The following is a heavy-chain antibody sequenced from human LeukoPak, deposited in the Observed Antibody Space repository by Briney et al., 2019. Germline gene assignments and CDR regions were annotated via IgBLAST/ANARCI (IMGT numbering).Heavy chain of an antibody. V-gene: IGHV1-18*04. CDR1: GYTFSSYA. J-gene: IGHJ6*03. Sequence: GASVKVSCKASGYTFSSYAISWVRQAPGQGLEWMGWISPYNGNTKYAQKLQGRVTMTTDTSTSTAYMELRSLRSDDTAVYYCARDMGWNYAKDHYMDVWGKGTTVTVSS. D-gene: IGHD1-7*01. CDR2: ISPYNGNT. CDR3: ARDMGWNYAKDHYMDV.